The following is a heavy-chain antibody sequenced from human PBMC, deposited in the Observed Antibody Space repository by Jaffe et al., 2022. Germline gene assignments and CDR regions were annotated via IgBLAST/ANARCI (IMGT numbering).Heavy chain of an antibody. Sequence: QVQLQESGPGLVKSSETLSLTCTVSGGTISSFYWSWIRQFPGKGLEWIGHIHYSGSTNYNPSLKSRVTISVDTSKNQFSLKLSSVAAADTALYYCARLGRLPNVHLAGGFDVWGQGTMVTVSS. CDR2: IHYSGST. V-gene: IGHV4-59*01. J-gene: IGHJ3*01. CDR1: GGTISSFY. CDR3: ARLGRLPNVHLAGGFDV. D-gene: IGHD5-12*01.